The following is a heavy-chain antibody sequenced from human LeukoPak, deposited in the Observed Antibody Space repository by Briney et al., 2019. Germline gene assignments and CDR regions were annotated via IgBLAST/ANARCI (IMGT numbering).Heavy chain of an antibody. D-gene: IGHD1-14*01. J-gene: IGHJ4*02. CDR3: ARVPLAGEADY. Sequence: GGSLRLSCAASGFTFSSYEMNWVRQAPGKGLEWVSYISGSGSTIYYADSVKGRFTISRDNAKNSLYLQMNSLRAEDTAVYYCARVPLAGEADYWGQGTLVTVSS. CDR1: GFTFSSYE. V-gene: IGHV3-48*03. CDR2: ISGSGSTI.